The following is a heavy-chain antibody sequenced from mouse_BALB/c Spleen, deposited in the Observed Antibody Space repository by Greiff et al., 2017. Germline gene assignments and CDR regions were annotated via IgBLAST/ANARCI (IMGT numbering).Heavy chain of an antibody. J-gene: IGHJ4*01. D-gene: IGHD1-1*01. CDR3: ARTTVVARAMDY. V-gene: IGHV3-6*02. Sequence: ESGPGLVKPSQSLSLTCSVTGYSITSGYYWNWIRQFPGNKLEWMGYISYDGSNNYNPSLKNRISITRDTSKNQFFLKLNSVTTEDTATYYCARTTVVARAMDYWGQGTSVTVSS. CDR2: ISYDGSN. CDR1: GYSITSGYY.